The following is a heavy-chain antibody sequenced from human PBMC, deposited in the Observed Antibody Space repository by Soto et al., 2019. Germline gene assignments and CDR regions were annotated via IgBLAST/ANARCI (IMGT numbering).Heavy chain of an antibody. CDR1: GGSISSYY. CDR3: ARSNYYDSSGYYYSY. Sequence: SETLSLTCTVSGGSISSYYWSWIRQPPGKGLEWIGYIYYSGSTNYNPSLKSRVTISVDTSKNQFSLKLSSVTAADTAVYYCARSNYYDSSGYYYSYWGQGTPGTVS. CDR2: IYYSGST. J-gene: IGHJ4*02. V-gene: IGHV4-59*01. D-gene: IGHD3-22*01.